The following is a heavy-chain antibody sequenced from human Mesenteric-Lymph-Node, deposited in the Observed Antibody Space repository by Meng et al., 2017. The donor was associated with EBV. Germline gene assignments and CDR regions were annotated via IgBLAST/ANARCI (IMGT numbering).Heavy chain of an antibody. Sequence: QVELVQSGAEVKKPGASVKVSCKASGYTFTSYYMHWVRQAPGQGLEWMGIIDPSGGSASYAQKFQGRVTVTRDTSTTTVYMEVSSLRSEDTAVYFCARHPYDDSNAYSLDYWGQGTLVTVSS. CDR2: IDPSGGSA. D-gene: IGHD5-18*01. V-gene: IGHV1-46*01. CDR3: ARHPYDDSNAYSLDY. CDR1: GYTFTSYY. J-gene: IGHJ4*02.